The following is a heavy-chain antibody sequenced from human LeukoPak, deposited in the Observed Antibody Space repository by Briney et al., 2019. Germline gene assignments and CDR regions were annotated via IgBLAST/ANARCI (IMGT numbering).Heavy chain of an antibody. Sequence: SETLSLTCTVSGGSMSRYYWSWIRQSPGKGLESIGYVYYSGSTNYNPSHKSRVTISVDTSRNQFSLSLSSVTAADTAIYYCARQSPSTYDNSKLWPDAIDVWGQGTMVTVSS. J-gene: IGHJ3*01. D-gene: IGHD2-21*01. CDR2: VYYSGST. CDR1: GGSMSRYY. CDR3: ARQSPSTYDNSKLWPDAIDV. V-gene: IGHV4-59*08.